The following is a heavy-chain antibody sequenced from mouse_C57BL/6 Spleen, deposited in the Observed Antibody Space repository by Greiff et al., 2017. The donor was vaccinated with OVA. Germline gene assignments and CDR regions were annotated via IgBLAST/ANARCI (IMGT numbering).Heavy chain of an antibody. Sequence: QVQLKQSGPGLVQPSQSLSITCTASGFSLTSYGVHWVRQSPGKGLEWLGGIWSGGSTDYNAAFISRLTICKDNSKIQLFFQRNRLHADDTAINDCAKKSSSYAWDYWGQGTSVTVSS. CDR2: IWSGGST. D-gene: IGHD1-1*01. CDR3: AKKSSSYAWDY. CDR1: GFSLTSYG. J-gene: IGHJ4*01. V-gene: IGHV2-2*01.